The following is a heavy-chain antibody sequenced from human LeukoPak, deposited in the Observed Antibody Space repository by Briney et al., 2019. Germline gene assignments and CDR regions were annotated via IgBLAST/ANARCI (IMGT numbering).Heavy chain of an antibody. CDR1: GFTFSSYA. J-gene: IGHJ4*02. Sequence: GGSLRLSCAASGFTFSSYAMHWVRQAPGKGLEWVAVISYDGSNKYYADSVKGGFTISRDNSKNTLYLQMNSLRAEDTAVYYCAREDSSGWYFECLDYWGQGTLVTVSS. V-gene: IGHV3-30-3*01. CDR3: AREDSSGWYFECLDY. D-gene: IGHD6-19*01. CDR2: ISYDGSNK.